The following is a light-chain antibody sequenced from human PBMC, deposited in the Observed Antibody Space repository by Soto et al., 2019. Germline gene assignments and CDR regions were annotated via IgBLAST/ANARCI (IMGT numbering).Light chain of an antibody. V-gene: IGLV2-14*01. CDR1: SSDVGGYNY. CDR3: SSYTTATPYV. CDR2: EVS. J-gene: IGLJ1*01. Sequence: QSVLTQPASVSGSPGQSITISCTGTSSDVGGYNYVSWYQHHPGKAPKLVIHEVSDRPSGISNRFSGSKSGNTASLTISGLQAEDEADYYCSSYTTATPYVFGTGTKLTVL.